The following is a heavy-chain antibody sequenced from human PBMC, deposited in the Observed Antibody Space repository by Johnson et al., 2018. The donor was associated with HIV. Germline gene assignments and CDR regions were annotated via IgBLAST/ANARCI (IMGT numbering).Heavy chain of an antibody. CDR2: ISYDGSNK. V-gene: IGHV3-30-3*01. CDR1: GFTFSSYA. Sequence: QVQLVESGGAVVQPGRSLRLSCAASGFTFSSYAMHWVRQAPGKGLEWVAVISYDGSNKYYADSVKGRFTISRDNSKNTLYLQMNSLRAEDTAVYYCAKGEIEDAFDIWGQGTMVTVSS. J-gene: IGHJ3*02. CDR3: AKGEIEDAFDI. D-gene: IGHD1-26*01.